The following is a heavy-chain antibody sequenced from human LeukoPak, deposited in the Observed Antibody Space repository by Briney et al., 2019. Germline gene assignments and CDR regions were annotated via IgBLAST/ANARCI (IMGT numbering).Heavy chain of an antibody. J-gene: IGHJ6*03. CDR1: GVSFSGYN. V-gene: IGHV4-34*01. CDR3: ANNRPVQLERGSYMDV. D-gene: IGHD1-1*01. CDR2: INHSGST. Sequence: PSETLSLTCAVYGVSFSGYNWSWIGQPPGKGLEWIGEINHSGSTNYNPSLKSRVTISVDTSKNQFSLKLSSVTAADTAVYYCANNRPVQLERGSYMDVWGKGTTVTVSS.